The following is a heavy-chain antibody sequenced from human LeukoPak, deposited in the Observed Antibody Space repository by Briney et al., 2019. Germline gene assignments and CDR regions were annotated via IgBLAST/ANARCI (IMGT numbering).Heavy chain of an antibody. CDR1: GYTFTSYG. V-gene: IGHV1-18*01. Sequence: ASVKVSCKASGYTFTSYGISWVRQAPGQGLEWMGWISAYNGNTNYAQKLQGRVTMTTDTSTSTAYMELRSLRSDDTAVYYCARGPPDYYDSSGYFFDYWGQGTLVTVSS. D-gene: IGHD3-22*01. J-gene: IGHJ4*02. CDR2: ISAYNGNT. CDR3: ARGPPDYYDSSGYFFDY.